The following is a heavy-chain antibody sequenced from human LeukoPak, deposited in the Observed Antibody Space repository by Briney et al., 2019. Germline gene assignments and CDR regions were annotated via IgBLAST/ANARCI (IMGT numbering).Heavy chain of an antibody. V-gene: IGHV4-38-2*01. Sequence: SETLSLTCAVFGYSISSGYYWGWIRQPPGKGLEWIGSIYHSGSTYYNPSLKSRVTISVDTSKNQFSLKLSSVTAADAAVYYCARHVYHPVTTVWAFDIWGQGTMVTVSS. CDR3: ARHVYHPVTTVWAFDI. J-gene: IGHJ3*02. D-gene: IGHD4-17*01. CDR1: GYSISSGYY. CDR2: IYHSGST.